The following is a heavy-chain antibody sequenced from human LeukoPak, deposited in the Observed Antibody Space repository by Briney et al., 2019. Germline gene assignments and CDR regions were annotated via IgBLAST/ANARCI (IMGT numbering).Heavy chain of an antibody. CDR2: ISSTTNIR. V-gene: IGHV3-48*03. CDR3: TRDVGFRFDP. CDR1: GFTFSSYE. J-gene: IGHJ5*02. Sequence: GVSLRLSCAASGFTFSSYEMNWVRQAPGKGLEWVSYISSTTNIRYYADSVKGRFTISRDNAKNSLYLQMHSLRAEDTALYYCTRDVGFRFDPWGQGTLVTVSS. D-gene: IGHD2-15*01.